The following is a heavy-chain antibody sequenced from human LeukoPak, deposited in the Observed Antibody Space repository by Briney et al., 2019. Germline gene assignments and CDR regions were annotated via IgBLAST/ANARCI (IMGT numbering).Heavy chain of an antibody. CDR1: GGSISSYY. V-gene: IGHV4-59*01. D-gene: IGHD3-22*01. CDR3: ARRSYDSSYYFDY. Sequence: SETLSLTCTVSGGSISSYYWSWIRQPPGKGLEWIGYIYYSGSTNYNPSLKRRVTISVDTSKNQFSLKLSSVTAADTAVYYCARRSYDSSYYFDYWGHGTLVTVSS. J-gene: IGHJ4*01. CDR2: IYYSGST.